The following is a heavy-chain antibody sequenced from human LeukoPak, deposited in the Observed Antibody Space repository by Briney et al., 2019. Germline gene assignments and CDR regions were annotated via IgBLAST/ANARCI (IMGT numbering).Heavy chain of an antibody. V-gene: IGHV1-69*04. CDR1: GGTFSSYA. D-gene: IGHD2-21*02. Sequence: SVKVSCKASGGTFSSYAISWVRQAPGQGLEWMGRIIPILGIANYVQKFQGRVTITADKSTSTAYKELSSLRSEDTAVYYCARDDRRYCGGDCYSRYWGQGTLVTVSS. J-gene: IGHJ4*02. CDR2: IIPILGIA. CDR3: ARDDRRYCGGDCYSRY.